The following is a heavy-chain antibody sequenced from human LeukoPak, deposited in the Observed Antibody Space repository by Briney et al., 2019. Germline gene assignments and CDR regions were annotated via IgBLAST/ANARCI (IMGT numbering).Heavy chain of an antibody. CDR1: GFTFSRNN. CDR3: ARDEGSSYPFDY. Sequence: GSLRLSCAASGFTFSRNNMNWVRQAPGKGLEWIGSIYYSGSTYYNPSLKSRVTISVDTSKNQFSLNLSSVTAADTAVYFCARDEGSSYPFDYWGQGTLVTVSS. CDR2: IYYSGST. D-gene: IGHD2-2*01. J-gene: IGHJ4*02. V-gene: IGHV4-39*07.